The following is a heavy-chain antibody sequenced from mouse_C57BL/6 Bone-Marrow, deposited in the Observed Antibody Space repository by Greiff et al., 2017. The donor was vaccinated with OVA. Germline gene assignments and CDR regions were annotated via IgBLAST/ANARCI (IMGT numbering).Heavy chain of an antibody. Sequence: EVQLQESGGGLVQPGGSMKLSCAASGFTFSDAWMDWVRQSPEKGLEWVAEIRNKANNHATYYAESVKGRFTISRDDSKSSVYLQMNSLRAEDTGIYYCTRPGSGPYYYAMDYWGQGTSVTVSS. CDR1: GFTFSDAW. CDR3: TRPGSGPYYYAMDY. J-gene: IGHJ4*01. D-gene: IGHD3-2*02. V-gene: IGHV6-6*01. CDR2: IRNKANNHAT.